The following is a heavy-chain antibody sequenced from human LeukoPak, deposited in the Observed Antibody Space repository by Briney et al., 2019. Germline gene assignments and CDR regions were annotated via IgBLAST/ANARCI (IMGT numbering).Heavy chain of an antibody. CDR3: ARDWPAARIFQH. V-gene: IGHV1-2*02. J-gene: IGHJ1*01. D-gene: IGHD2-2*01. CDR2: INPNSGGT. CDR1: GYTFTGYY. Sequence: ASVKVPCKASGYTFTGYYMHWVRQAPGQGLEWMGWINPNSGGTNYAQKFQGRATMTRDTSISTAYMELSRLRSDDTAVYYCARDWPAARIFQHWGQGTLVTVSS.